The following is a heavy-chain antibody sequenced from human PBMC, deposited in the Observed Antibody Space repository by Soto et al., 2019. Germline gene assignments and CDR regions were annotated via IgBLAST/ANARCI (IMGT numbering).Heavy chain of an antibody. CDR3: ARDQLGTYYYDSSGYYLRY. CDR1: GFTFSSYG. D-gene: IGHD3-22*01. CDR2: IWYDGSNK. J-gene: IGHJ4*02. Sequence: GGSLRLSCAASGFTFSSYGMHWVRQAPGKGLEWVAVIWYDGSNKYYADSVKGRFTISRDNSKNTLYLQMNSLRAEDTAVYYCARDQLGTYYYDSSGYYLRYWGQGTLVTVSS. V-gene: IGHV3-33*01.